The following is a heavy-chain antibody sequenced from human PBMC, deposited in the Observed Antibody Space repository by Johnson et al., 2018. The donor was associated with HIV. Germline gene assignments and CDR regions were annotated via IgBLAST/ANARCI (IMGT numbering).Heavy chain of an antibody. CDR2: IRYDGTNK. D-gene: IGHD3-10*01. CDR1: GFTFSSYG. CDR3: AKIGEWRERVDAFDV. V-gene: IGHV3-30*02. J-gene: IGHJ3*01. Sequence: QVQLVESGGGVVQPGGSLRLSCAASGFTFSSYGMHWVRQAPGKGLEWVAFIRYDGTNKYYADSMKGRFTISRDNSKNTLYLQMSSLRPEDTAVYYCAKIGEWRERVDAFDVWGQGTMVTVSS.